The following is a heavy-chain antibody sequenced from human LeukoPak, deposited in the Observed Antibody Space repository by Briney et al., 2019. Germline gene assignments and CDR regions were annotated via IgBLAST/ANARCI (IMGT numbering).Heavy chain of an antibody. CDR2: IYYSGST. CDR1: GGSISSYY. CDR3: ARDGYSSGWGRAFDI. J-gene: IGHJ3*02. Sequence: SETLSLTCTVSGGSISSYYWSWIRQPPGKALEWIGYIYYSGSTNYNPSLKSRVTISVDTSKNQFSLKLSSVTAADTAVYYCARDGYSSGWGRAFDIWGQGTMVTVSS. V-gene: IGHV4-59*01. D-gene: IGHD6-19*01.